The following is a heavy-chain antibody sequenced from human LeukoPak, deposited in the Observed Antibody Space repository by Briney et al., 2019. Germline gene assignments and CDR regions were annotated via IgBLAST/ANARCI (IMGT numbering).Heavy chain of an antibody. CDR3: ARAGYYGDDAFDL. V-gene: IGHV3-7*01. D-gene: IGHD2/OR15-2a*01. CDR2: IRQDGSEK. Sequence: GRSLRLSCVASGFIIGSYWMSWVRQAPGKGLEWVANIRQDGSEKYYVDSVKGRLTISRDNAKNSLYLQMNNLTAADTAIYYCARAGYYGDDAFDLWGQGTRVTVSS. J-gene: IGHJ3*01. CDR1: GFIIGSYW.